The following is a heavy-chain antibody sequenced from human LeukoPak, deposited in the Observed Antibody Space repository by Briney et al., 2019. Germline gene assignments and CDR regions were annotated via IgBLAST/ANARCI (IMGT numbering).Heavy chain of an antibody. D-gene: IGHD3-22*01. CDR2: IYYSGST. CDR1: GFTFSSYAMH. V-gene: IGHV4-31*02. Sequence: KPGGSLRLSCAASGFTFSSYAMHWIRQHPGKGLEWIGYIYYSGSTYYNPSLKSRVTISVGTSKNQFSLKLSSVTAADTAVYYCARRGGRYDSSGYYFGYWGQGTLVTVSS. CDR3: ARRGGRYDSSGYYFGY. J-gene: IGHJ4*02.